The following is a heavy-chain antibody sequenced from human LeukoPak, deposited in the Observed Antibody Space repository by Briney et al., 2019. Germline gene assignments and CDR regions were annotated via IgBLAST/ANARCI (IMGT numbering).Heavy chain of an antibody. CDR3: ARGGSYSFSPHDY. J-gene: IGHJ4*02. CDR1: GFTFSSYW. V-gene: IGHV3-74*01. CDR2: INGGGSAT. D-gene: IGHD1-26*01. Sequence: GGSLRLSCAASGFTFSSYWMHWVRQAPGRGLVWVSRINGGGSATNYADSVEGRFTISRDNAKNTLYLQMNSLRAEDTAVYYCARGGSYSFSPHDYWGQGTLVTVSS.